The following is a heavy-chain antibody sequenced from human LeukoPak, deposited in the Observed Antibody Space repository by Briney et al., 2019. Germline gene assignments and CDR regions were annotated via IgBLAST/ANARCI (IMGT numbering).Heavy chain of an antibody. Sequence: PSETLSLTCTVSGGSISSSSYYWGWIRQPPGKGLEWIGSIYYSGSTYYNPSLKSRVTISVDTSKNQFSLKLSSVTAADTAVYYCAIIPYYYDSSDYLPDYWGQGTLVTVSS. D-gene: IGHD3-22*01. CDR1: GGSISSSSYY. CDR3: AIIPYYYDSSDYLPDY. V-gene: IGHV4-39*01. J-gene: IGHJ4*02. CDR2: IYYSGST.